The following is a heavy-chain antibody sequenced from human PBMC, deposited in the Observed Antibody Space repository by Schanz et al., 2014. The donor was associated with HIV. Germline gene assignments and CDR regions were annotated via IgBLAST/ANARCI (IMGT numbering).Heavy chain of an antibody. D-gene: IGHD3-22*01. CDR1: GFTFDNYG. V-gene: IGHV3-30*18. CDR2: MSYDGIRK. J-gene: IGHJ6*02. Sequence: QVQLVESGGGVVQPGRSLRLSCVASGFTFDNYGMHWVRQAPGKGLEWVAVMSYDGIRKNYADSVRGRFTISRDNSKNTLYLQMKNLRTEDTAVYYCAKDRNYYDSKYRGKGNYYYYYGMDVWGQGTLVTVSS. CDR3: AKDRNYYDSKYRGKGNYYYYYGMDV.